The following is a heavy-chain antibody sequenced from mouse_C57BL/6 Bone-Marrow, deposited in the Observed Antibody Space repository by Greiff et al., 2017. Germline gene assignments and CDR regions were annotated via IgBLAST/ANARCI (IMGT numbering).Heavy chain of an antibody. CDR1: GYTFTSYW. J-gene: IGHJ4*01. D-gene: IGHD1-1*01. V-gene: IGHV1-53*01. CDR3: ARWYYGSSYDYYAMDY. Sequence: VQLQQSGTELVKPGASVKLSCKASGYTFTSYWMHWVKQRPGQGLEWIGNINPSNGGTNYNEKFKSKATLTVDKSSSTAYMQLSSLTSEDSAVYYCARWYYGSSYDYYAMDYWGQGTSVTVSS. CDR2: INPSNGGT.